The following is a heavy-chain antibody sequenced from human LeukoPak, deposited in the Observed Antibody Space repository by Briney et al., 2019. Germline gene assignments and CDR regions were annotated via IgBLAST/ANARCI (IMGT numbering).Heavy chain of an antibody. J-gene: IGHJ4*02. D-gene: IGHD1-26*01. CDR1: GFTFSSYA. V-gene: IGHV3-30-3*01. CDR3: VRERGFRGSYYYDH. CDR2: ISYDGSNK. Sequence: GGSLRLSCAASGFTFSSYAMHWVRQAPGKGLEWVAVISYDGSNKYYADSVKGRFTISRDNSKNTLYLQMNGLRDEDTAVYYCVRERGFRGSYYYDHWGREPWSPSPQ.